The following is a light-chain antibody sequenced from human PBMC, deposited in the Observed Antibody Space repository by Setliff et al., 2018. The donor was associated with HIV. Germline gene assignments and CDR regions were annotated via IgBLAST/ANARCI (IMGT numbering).Light chain of an antibody. CDR2: EVS. J-gene: IGLJ1*01. CDR1: SSDVGTYNF. V-gene: IGLV2-23*02. CDR3: CSYAGSTTLYV. Sequence: QSALTQPASVSGSPGQSITISCTGTSSDVGTYNFVSWYQQHPGKAPKLMIYEVSQRPSGVSNRFSGSKSGNTASLTISGLQAEDEADYYCCSYAGSTTLYVFGTGTKVTVL.